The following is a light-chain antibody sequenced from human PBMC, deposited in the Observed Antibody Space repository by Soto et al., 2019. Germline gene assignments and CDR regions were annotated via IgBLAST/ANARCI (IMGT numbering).Light chain of an antibody. CDR1: QSISSY. J-gene: IGKJ2*01. V-gene: IGKV1-39*01. CDR3: QLSYSTPYT. Sequence: DIQMTQSPSSLSASVGDRVTITCRASQSISSYLNWYQQKPGKAPKLLIYAASSLQSGVPSRFSGSGSGTDFTLSIRSLQPESFATYYCQLSYSTPYTFGQGTKLEIK. CDR2: AAS.